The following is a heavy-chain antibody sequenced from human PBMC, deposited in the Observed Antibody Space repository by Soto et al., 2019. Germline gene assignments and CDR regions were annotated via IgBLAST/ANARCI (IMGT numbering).Heavy chain of an antibody. V-gene: IGHV3-30*18. J-gene: IGHJ4*02. Sequence: QVQLVESGGGVVQPWRSLRLSCAASDFTFSDYVMHWVRQAPGKGLEWVARISYDGNYKYYADPVKGRFTISRDTSKNTLFLQMNSLKAEDTAVYYCAKDRGRYCSGGSCLLFDDWGPGTLVTVSS. D-gene: IGHD2-15*01. CDR3: AKDRGRYCSGGSCLLFDD. CDR2: ISYDGNYK. CDR1: DFTFSDYV.